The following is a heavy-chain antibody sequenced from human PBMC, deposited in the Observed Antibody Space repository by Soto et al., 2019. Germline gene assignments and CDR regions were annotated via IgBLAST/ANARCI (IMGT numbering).Heavy chain of an antibody. CDR3: AHKGPEDWPLDY. CDR1: GFSLSTRGVG. D-gene: IGHD3-9*01. V-gene: IGHV2-5*02. Sequence: QITLKDSGPTRVSPPQPLTLPGAFSGFSLSTRGVGGGWIRQPPGKALDGLAVIYWDDSKHYSPSLRSRLTITKDTSKNQVVLTMTNMDPMDTGTYYCAHKGPEDWPLDYWGQGTLVTVSS. J-gene: IGHJ4*02. CDR2: IYWDDSK.